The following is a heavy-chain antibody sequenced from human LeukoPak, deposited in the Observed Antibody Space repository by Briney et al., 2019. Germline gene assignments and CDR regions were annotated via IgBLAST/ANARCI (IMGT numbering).Heavy chain of an antibody. CDR1: GGSFSGYY. CDR3: ARGSNRGYTY. Sequence: SETLSLTCAVYGGSFSGYYWSWIRQPPGKGLEWIGEINHSGSTNYNPSLKSRVTISVDTSKNQFSLKLSSVTAADTAVYYCARGSNRGYTYCGQGTLVTVSS. J-gene: IGHJ4*02. CDR2: INHSGST. V-gene: IGHV4-34*01. D-gene: IGHD5-12*01.